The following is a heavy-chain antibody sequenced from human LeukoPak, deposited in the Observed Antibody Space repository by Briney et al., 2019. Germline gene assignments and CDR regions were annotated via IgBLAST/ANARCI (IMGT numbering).Heavy chain of an antibody. V-gene: IGHV1-69*13. Sequence: SVKVSCKASGGTFSSYAIHWVRQAPGQGLEWMGGIIRIFSTTNYAQKFQGRVTISADESTSTAYMELSSLRSEDTAVYYCASGYCSTTSCYVNPYYDYWGQGTLVTVSS. CDR3: ASGYCSTTSCYVNPYYDY. CDR2: IIRIFSTT. J-gene: IGHJ4*02. CDR1: GGTFSSYA. D-gene: IGHD2-2*03.